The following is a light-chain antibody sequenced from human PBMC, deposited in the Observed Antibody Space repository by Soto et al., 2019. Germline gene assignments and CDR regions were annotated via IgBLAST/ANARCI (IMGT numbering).Light chain of an antibody. J-gene: IGLJ2*01. CDR3: DSSLSAVV. CDR1: SSNIGNNY. Sequence: QSVLTQPPSVSAAPGQKVTISCSGSSSNIGNNYVSWYQQLPGTAPKLLIYDNNKRPSGIPDRFSGSKSGTSATLGITGLQTGDEADYYWDSSLSAVVFGGGTKLTVL. V-gene: IGLV1-51*01. CDR2: DNN.